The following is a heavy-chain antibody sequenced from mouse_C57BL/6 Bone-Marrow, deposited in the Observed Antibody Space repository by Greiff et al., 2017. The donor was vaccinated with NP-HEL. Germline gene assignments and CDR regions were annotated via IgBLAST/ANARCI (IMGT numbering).Heavy chain of an antibody. CDR3: TTDDSISYFCDH. CDR1: GFNIKDDY. Sequence: VQLKQSGAELVRPGASVKLSCTASGFNIKDDYMHWVKQRPEQGLEWIGWIDPENGDTEYASKFQGKATITADPSSNTAYLQLNSLTSEDTYVFYCTTDDSISYFCDHWRQRTTLTVST. J-gene: IGHJ2*01. V-gene: IGHV14-4*01. D-gene: IGHD1-1*01. CDR2: IDPENGDT.